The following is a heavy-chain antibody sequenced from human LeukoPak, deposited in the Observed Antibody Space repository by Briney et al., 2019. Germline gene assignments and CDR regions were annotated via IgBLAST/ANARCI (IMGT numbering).Heavy chain of an antibody. Sequence: SSETLSLTCAVSGYSISSDYYWGWIRQPPGKGLEWIGSISHGGRTYYNPSFKSRVTTLVDTSKNEVSLKLSSVTAADTAVYYCAGIVGNIEVFDYWGQEPWSPSPQ. CDR2: ISHGGRT. CDR3: AGIVGNIEVFDY. D-gene: IGHD1-26*01. J-gene: IGHJ4*01. V-gene: IGHV4-38-2*01. CDR1: GYSISSDYY.